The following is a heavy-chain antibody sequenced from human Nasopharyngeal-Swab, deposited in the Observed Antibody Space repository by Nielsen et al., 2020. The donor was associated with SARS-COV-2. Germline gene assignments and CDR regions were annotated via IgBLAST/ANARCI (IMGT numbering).Heavy chain of an antibody. CDR2: ISGSGGST. CDR3: VKLHHYYGESDY. D-gene: IGHD4-17*01. Sequence: GESLKISCAASGFTFSSYAMSWVRQAPGKGLEWVSAISGSGGSTYYADSVKGRFTISRDNSKNTLYLQMNSLRAEDTAVYYCVKLHHYYGESDYWGQGTLVTVSS. V-gene: IGHV3-23*01. CDR1: GFTFSSYA. J-gene: IGHJ4*02.